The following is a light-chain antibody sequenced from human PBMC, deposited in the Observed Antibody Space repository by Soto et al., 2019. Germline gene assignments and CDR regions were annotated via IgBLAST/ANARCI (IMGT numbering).Light chain of an antibody. V-gene: IGKV1-39*01. CDR3: QQSYSTPPYT. J-gene: IGKJ2*01. CDR1: QSISNY. Sequence: DIQMTQSPSSLSASVGDRVTITCRSSQSISNYLNCYQQKPEQAPKLLIYATSNLQRGVPSRFSGSGSGTDFTLTISSLQPEDFATYYCQQSYSTPPYTFGQGTNLEIK. CDR2: ATS.